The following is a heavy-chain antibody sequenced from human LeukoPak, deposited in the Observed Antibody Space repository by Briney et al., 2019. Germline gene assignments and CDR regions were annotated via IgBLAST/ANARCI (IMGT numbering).Heavy chain of an antibody. D-gene: IGHD2-2*01. J-gene: IGHJ1*01. CDR2: INHSGST. V-gene: IGHV4-34*01. Sequence: SETLSLTCAVYGGSFSGYCWSWIRQPPGKGLERIGEINHSGSTNYNPSLKSRVTISVDTSKNQFSLKLSSVTAADTAVYYCARRGYCSSTSCYVGGEYFQHWGQGTLVTVSS. CDR3: ARRGYCSSTSCYVGGEYFQH. CDR1: GGSFSGYC.